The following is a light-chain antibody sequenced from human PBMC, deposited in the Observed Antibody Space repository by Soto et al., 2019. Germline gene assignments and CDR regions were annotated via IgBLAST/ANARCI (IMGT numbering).Light chain of an antibody. CDR1: QSVRSY. CDR2: DAS. CDR3: QQRSNWPLT. Sequence: EIVLTQSPGTLSLSPGERATLSCRASQSVRSYLAWYQHKHGQAPRLLIYDASNRATGIPARFSGSGSGTDFTLTISSLEPEDFAVYYCQQRSNWPLTFGGGTKV. V-gene: IGKV3-11*01. J-gene: IGKJ4*01.